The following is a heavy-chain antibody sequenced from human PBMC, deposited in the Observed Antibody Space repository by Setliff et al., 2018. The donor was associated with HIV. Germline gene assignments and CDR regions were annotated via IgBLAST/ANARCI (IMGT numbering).Heavy chain of an antibody. CDR2: IYHSGST. CDR1: GYSISSGYY. CDR3: ARRRSSGWYHYFDY. D-gene: IGHD6-19*01. V-gene: IGHV4-38-2*02. Sequence: SETLSLTCTVSGYSISSGYYWGWSRQPPGKGLEWIGSIYHSGSTNYNPSLKSRVTRSVDTSKNQFSLKLSSVTAADTAVYYCARRRSSGWYHYFDYWGQGTLVTVSS. J-gene: IGHJ4*02.